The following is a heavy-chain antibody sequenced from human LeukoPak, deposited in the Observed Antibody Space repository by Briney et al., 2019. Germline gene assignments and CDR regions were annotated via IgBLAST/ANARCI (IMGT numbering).Heavy chain of an antibody. D-gene: IGHD3-22*01. CDR3: ASAYYYDSSGYLLGLFDY. J-gene: IGHJ4*02. V-gene: IGHV1-2*02. CDR1: GYTFTSYD. Sequence: ASVKVSCKASGYTFTSYDISWVRQAPGQGLEWMGWINPNSGGTNYAQKFQGRVTMTRDTSISTAYMELSRLRSDDTAVYYCASAYYYDSSGYLLGLFDYWGQGTLVTVSS. CDR2: INPNSGGT.